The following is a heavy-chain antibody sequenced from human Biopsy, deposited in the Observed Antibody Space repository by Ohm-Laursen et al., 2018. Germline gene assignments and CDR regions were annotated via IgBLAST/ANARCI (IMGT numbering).Heavy chain of an antibody. Sequence: GASVKVSCKASSYTFTDYNIHWMRQAPGQGLEWLGYINCKTGATNYAQKFQGTVTMTRDTSISTAYLALGSLRSADTAIYYCAGDPLNGHKRFDYWGQGSLVTVSS. V-gene: IGHV1-2*02. J-gene: IGHJ4*02. CDR2: INCKTGAT. CDR3: AGDPLNGHKRFDY. CDR1: SYTFTDYN. D-gene: IGHD2-8*01.